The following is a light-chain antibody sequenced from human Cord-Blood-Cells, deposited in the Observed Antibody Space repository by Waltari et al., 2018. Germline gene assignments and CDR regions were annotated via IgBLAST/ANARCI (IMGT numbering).Light chain of an antibody. J-gene: IGKJ4*01. CDR3: QQYGSSPT. CDR2: GAS. Sequence: EIVLTQSPGTLSLSPGERATLSCRASQSVSSSYLAGYQQTPGQAPRLLIYGASSRATGIPDRFSGSGSVTDFTLTISRLEPEDFAVYYCQQYGSSPTFGGGTKVEIK. V-gene: IGKV3-20*01. CDR1: QSVSSSY.